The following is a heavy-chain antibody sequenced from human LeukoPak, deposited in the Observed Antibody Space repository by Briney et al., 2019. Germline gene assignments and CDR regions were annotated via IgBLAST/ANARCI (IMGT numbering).Heavy chain of an antibody. CDR2: IIPILGIA. Sequence: ASVKVSCKASGGTFSSYAISWVRQAPGQGLEWMGRIIPILGIANYAQKFQGRVTITADKSTSAAYMELSSLRSEDTAVYYCARAGPPGYSWFDPWGQGTLVTVSS. CDR3: ARAGPPGYSWFDP. V-gene: IGHV1-69*04. J-gene: IGHJ5*02. D-gene: IGHD5-12*01. CDR1: GGTFSSYA.